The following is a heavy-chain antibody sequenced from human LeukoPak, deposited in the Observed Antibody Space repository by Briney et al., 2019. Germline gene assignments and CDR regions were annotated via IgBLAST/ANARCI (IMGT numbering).Heavy chain of an antibody. CDR2: ISGSGGST. Sequence: PGGPLRLSCAASGFTFSSYAMSWVRQAPGKGLEWVSAISGSGGSTYYADSVKGRFTISRDNSKNTLYLQMNSLRAEDTAVYYCAKIERSGSYCDYWGQGTLVTVSS. V-gene: IGHV3-23*01. CDR3: AKIERSGSYCDY. CDR1: GFTFSSYA. D-gene: IGHD1-26*01. J-gene: IGHJ4*02.